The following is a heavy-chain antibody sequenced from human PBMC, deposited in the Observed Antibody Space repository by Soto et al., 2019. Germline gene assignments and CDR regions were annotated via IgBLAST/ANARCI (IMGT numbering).Heavy chain of an antibody. CDR1: GYSFTSYW. J-gene: IGHJ4*02. V-gene: IGHV5-10-1*01. CDR3: ARRIRGGYDPDY. Sequence: GESLKISCNGSGYSFTSYWISWVRQMPGKGLEWMGRIDPSDSYTNYSPSFQGHVTISADKSISTAYLQWSSLKASDTAMYYCARRIRGGYDPDYWGQGTLVTVSS. CDR2: IDPSDSYT. D-gene: IGHD5-12*01.